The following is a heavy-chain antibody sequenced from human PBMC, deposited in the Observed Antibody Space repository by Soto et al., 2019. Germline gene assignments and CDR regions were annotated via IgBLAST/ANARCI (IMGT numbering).Heavy chain of an antibody. J-gene: IGHJ4*02. Sequence: SETLSLTCAVSGGSIDSSNWWSWVRQPPGKGLEWIGEIYHTGSTNYKPSLKSRVTISVDKSKNQYSLKLNSVTAADTAVYYCARHNYGSGSTYFDYWGQGTLVTVSS. D-gene: IGHD3-10*01. V-gene: IGHV4-4*02. CDR1: GGSIDSSNW. CDR2: IYHTGST. CDR3: ARHNYGSGSTYFDY.